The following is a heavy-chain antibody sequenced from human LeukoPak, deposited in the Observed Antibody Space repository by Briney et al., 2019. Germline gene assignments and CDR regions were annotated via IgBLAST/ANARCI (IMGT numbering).Heavy chain of an antibody. Sequence: GGSLRLSCAASGFTFSNYYMNWIRQAPGKGLEWLSYISHYGGTIFYADSVKGRFTISRDNSKNTLYLQMNSLRAEDTAVYYCAREEVLDPWGQGTLVTVSS. CDR2: ISHYGGTI. D-gene: IGHD2/OR15-2a*01. J-gene: IGHJ5*02. CDR1: GFTFSNYY. CDR3: AREEVLDP. V-gene: IGHV3-11*01.